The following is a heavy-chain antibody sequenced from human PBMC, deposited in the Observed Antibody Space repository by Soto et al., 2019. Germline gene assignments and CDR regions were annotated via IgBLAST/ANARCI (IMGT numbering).Heavy chain of an antibody. V-gene: IGHV3-15*07. J-gene: IGHJ5*01. D-gene: IGHD3-16*01. CDR1: GLTFVYAW. Sequence: EVQLVESGGGLVRPGGSLRLSCRPSGLTFVYAWMNWVRQAPGKGLEWVGRIKSKGGGETTDYAAPVKGRFTISRDDSKDTLYLQMNSLKTEDTAVYYCSHISSFGGELGSWGQGTLVTVSS. CDR2: IKSKGGGETT. CDR3: SHISSFGGELGS.